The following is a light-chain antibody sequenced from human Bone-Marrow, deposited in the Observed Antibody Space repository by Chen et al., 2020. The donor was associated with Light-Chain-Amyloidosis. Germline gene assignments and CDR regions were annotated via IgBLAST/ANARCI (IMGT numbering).Light chain of an antibody. Sequence: DIQMTQSPSSVSASVGDRVTITCRASQGISRWLAWYQQKPGKAPRLLIYASSNLQTGVPSRFSGSGAGTDFTLTISSLQPEDFATYYCQQANTFPRTFGQGIKVEVK. CDR2: ASS. CDR1: QGISRW. J-gene: IGKJ1*01. CDR3: QQANTFPRT. V-gene: IGKV1-12*01.